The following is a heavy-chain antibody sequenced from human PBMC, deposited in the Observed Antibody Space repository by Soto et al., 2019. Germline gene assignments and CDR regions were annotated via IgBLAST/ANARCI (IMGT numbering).Heavy chain of an antibody. J-gene: IGHJ4*02. CDR1: GGTFSSYG. CDR3: ARDEQWLVDY. V-gene: IGHV1-18*01. CDR2: ISTYNGNT. Sequence: ASVKVSCKASGGTFSSYGISWVRQAPGQGLEWMGWISTYNGNTKYAQKLQGRVTMTTDTSTSTAYMELRSLRSDDTAVYYCARDEQWLVDYWGQGTLVTVSS. D-gene: IGHD6-19*01.